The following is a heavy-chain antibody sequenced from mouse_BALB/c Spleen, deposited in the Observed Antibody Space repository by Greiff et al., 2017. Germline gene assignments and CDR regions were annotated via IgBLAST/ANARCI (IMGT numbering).Heavy chain of an antibody. V-gene: IGHV1S34*01. CDR3: ARGEYGNSALFAY. CDR1: GYSFTGYY. D-gene: IGHD2-10*02. Sequence: LVKTGASVKISCKASGYSFTGYYMHWVKQSHGKSLEWIGYISCYNGATSYNQKFKGKATFTVDTSSSTAYMQFNSLTSEDSAVYYCARGEYGNSALFAYWGQGTLVTVSA. J-gene: IGHJ3*01. CDR2: ISCYNGAT.